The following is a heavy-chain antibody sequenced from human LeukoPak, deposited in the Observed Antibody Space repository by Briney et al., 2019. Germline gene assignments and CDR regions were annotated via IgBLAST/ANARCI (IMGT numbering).Heavy chain of an antibody. CDR3: ARDGRGGDCYFDY. J-gene: IGHJ4*02. CDR2: IWYDGSNK. D-gene: IGHD2-21*02. Sequence: GGSLRLSCAASGFTFSSYGTHWVRQAPGKGLEWVAVIWYDGSNKYYADSVKGRFTISRDNSKNTLYLQMNSLRAEDTAVYYCARDGRGGDCYFDYWGQGTLVTVSS. V-gene: IGHV3-33*01. CDR1: GFTFSSYG.